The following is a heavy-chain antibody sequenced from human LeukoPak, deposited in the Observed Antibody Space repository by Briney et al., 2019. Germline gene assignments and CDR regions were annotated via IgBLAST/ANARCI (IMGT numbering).Heavy chain of an antibody. CDR2: MSYDGTNK. CDR3: ARAPMSYDSSGFGGAFDI. CDR1: GFTFSNYA. J-gene: IGHJ3*02. V-gene: IGHV3-30-3*01. D-gene: IGHD3-22*01. Sequence: GRSLRLSCAASGFTFSNYAMHWVRQAPGKGLEWVAVMSYDGTNKYYADSVKGRFTISRDNSKNTMYLQMNSLRAEDTAMYYCARAPMSYDSSGFGGAFDIWGQGTMVTVSS.